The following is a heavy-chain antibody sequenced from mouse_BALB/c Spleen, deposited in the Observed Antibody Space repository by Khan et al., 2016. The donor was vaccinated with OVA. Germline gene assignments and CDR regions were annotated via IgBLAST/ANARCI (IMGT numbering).Heavy chain of an antibody. CDR2: IDPFSGDT. D-gene: IGHD2-2*01. CDR3: TRHGYVAWFTY. CDR1: GYSFTNYY. V-gene: IGHV1S135*01. Sequence: EVQLQESGPELMKPGASMKISCKASGYSFTNYYIHWVIQSHGKSLEWIGYIDPFSGDTTYNQKFKGRATLTVDKSSSTAYIHLSNLTSEDSAVYYCTRHGYVAWFTYWGQGTLVTVSA. J-gene: IGHJ3*01.